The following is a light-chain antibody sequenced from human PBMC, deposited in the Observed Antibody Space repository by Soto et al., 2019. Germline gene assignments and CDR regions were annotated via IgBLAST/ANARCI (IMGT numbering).Light chain of an antibody. CDR2: GAS. CDR1: QDIRTS. CDR3: QHYDNLPPFT. J-gene: IGKJ3*01. V-gene: IGKV1-33*01. Sequence: DLQMTQSPSSLSASVGARVSITCQASQDIRTSLSWFQQKPGRAPKLLIYGASYLETGVPSRFRGSGSGTDFTFTISSLQPEDIGTYYCQHYDNLPPFTFGPGTKVDIK.